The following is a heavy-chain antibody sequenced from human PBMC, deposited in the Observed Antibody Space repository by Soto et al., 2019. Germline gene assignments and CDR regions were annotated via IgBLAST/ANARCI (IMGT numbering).Heavy chain of an antibody. CDR1: GFTFNSYA. CDR3: VKEGYMRSDWYGQFDY. Sequence: EVQLVESGGTLVQPGGSLRLSCSASGFTFNSYAMHWVRQAPGKGLEFVSAISSYGADTYYADSVKGRFAISRDNSKNTLYLQMSSLRAEGTALYYCVKEGYMRSDWYGQFDYWGQGALVTVSS. CDR2: ISSYGADT. V-gene: IGHV3-64D*06. J-gene: IGHJ4*02. D-gene: IGHD6-19*01.